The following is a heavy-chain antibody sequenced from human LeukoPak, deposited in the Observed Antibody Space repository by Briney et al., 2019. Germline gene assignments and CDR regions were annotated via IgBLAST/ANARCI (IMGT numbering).Heavy chain of an antibody. V-gene: IGHV3-30*02. CDR1: GFTFSSYG. CDR3: AKNAGTSFTVHAFDI. J-gene: IGHJ3*02. Sequence: GGSLRLSCAASGFTFSSYGMHWVRQAPGKGLEWVAFIRYDESTKFYADSVKGRFTISRDNSKNTLYLQMNSLRADDTAVYYCAKNAGTSFTVHAFDIWGQGTMVTVSS. CDR2: IRYDESTK. D-gene: IGHD3-10*01.